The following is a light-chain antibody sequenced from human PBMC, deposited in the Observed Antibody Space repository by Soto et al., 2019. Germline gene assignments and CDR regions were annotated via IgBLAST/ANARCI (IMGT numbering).Light chain of an antibody. Sequence: DIVLTQTPLSSPVTLGQPASISCRSSQSLVHSDVNTYFNWLQQRPVQPPRLLIYKISKRFPGGPDRFSSSGAGTDFTLKISRVEAEDVGVYYCMQATQSYTFGQGTKLEIK. J-gene: IGKJ2*01. CDR1: QSLVHSDVNTY. CDR2: KIS. CDR3: MQATQSYT. V-gene: IGKV2-24*01.